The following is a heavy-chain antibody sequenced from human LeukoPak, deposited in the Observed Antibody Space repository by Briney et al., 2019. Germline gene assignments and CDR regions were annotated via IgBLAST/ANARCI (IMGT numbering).Heavy chain of an antibody. Sequence: RPGGSLRLSCAASGFTFSSYWMSWVRQAPGKGLEWVANIKQDGGETFYVDSVKDRFTISRDNAKNSLYLQMNSLRAEDTAVYYCAREEENDYGDYQLAGWGQGTLVTVSS. CDR1: GFTFSSYW. CDR3: AREEENDYGDYQLAG. J-gene: IGHJ4*02. V-gene: IGHV3-7*01. D-gene: IGHD4-17*01. CDR2: IKQDGGET.